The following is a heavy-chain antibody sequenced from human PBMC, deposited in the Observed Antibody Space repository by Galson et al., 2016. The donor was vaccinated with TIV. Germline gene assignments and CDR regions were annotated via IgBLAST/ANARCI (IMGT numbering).Heavy chain of an antibody. CDR3: AGPPTFGNVYHYYMDV. CDR1: GGSFMNYA. J-gene: IGHJ6*03. D-gene: IGHD1-14*01. CDR2: IIPIFGTG. V-gene: IGHV1-69*06. Sequence: SVKVSCKASGGSFMNYAVSWVRQAPGQGLEWMGRIIPIFGTGNYAQKFQGRVTIAADIFASTAYMELSNLTSDDTAVYYCAGPPTFGNVYHYYMDVWGKGTAVTVSS.